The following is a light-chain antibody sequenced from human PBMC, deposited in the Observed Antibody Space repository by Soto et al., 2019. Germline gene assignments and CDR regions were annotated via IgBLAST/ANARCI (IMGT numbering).Light chain of an antibody. J-gene: IGLJ1*01. CDR1: SSDVGGYNS. Sequence: QSVLTQPASVSGSPGQSITISCTGTSSDVGGYNSVSWYQQHPGKAPKLMIYEVSNRPSGVSNRLSGSKSGNTASLTNSGLQAEDEADYYCSSYTTSSTLLYVFGTGTKLTVL. CDR3: SSYTTSSTLLYV. CDR2: EVS. V-gene: IGLV2-14*01.